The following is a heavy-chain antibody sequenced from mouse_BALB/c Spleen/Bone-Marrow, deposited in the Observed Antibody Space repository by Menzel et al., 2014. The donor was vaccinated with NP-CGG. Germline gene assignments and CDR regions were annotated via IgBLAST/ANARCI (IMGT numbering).Heavy chain of an antibody. CDR1: GYTFTDYW. V-gene: IGHV1-69*01. CDR3: ARSAGYWYFDV. D-gene: IGHD1-2*01. Sequence: QVQLQQPGAELVMPGASVKMSCKASGYTFTDYWMHWVKQRPGQGLEWIGAIDTSDSYTSYNQKFKGKATLTVDESSSTAYMQLSSLTSEDSAVYYYARSAGYWYFDVWGAGTTVTVSS. J-gene: IGHJ1*01. CDR2: IDTSDSYT.